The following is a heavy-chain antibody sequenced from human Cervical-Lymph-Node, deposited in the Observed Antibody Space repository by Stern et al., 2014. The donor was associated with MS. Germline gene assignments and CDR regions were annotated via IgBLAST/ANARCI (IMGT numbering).Heavy chain of an antibody. J-gene: IGHJ5*02. CDR2: IVPMFAKA. CDR3: ARERSIHYPAFAP. D-gene: IGHD3-10*01. Sequence: MQLGESGAEVKKPGSSVRVSCKASGGSFKSYAFNWLRQAPGQGLEWMGHIVPMFAKAHCAQKFQDRVPVTADEATNTVYMELSFLTSEDTAVYYGARERSIHYPAFAPWGQGTLVTVSS. CDR1: GGSFKSYA. V-gene: IGHV1-69*01.